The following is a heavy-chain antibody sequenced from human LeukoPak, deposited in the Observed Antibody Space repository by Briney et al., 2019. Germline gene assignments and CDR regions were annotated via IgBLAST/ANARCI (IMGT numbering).Heavy chain of an antibody. CDR1: GYTLTELS. Sequence: ALVKVSCKVSGYTLTELSMHWVRQAPGKGLEWMGGFDPEDGETIYAQKFQGRVTMTRDTSISTAYMELSRLRSDDTAVYYCARGDTPKDAFDIWGQGTMVTVSS. V-gene: IGHV1-24*01. CDR2: FDPEDGET. J-gene: IGHJ3*02. CDR3: ARGDTPKDAFDI. D-gene: IGHD3-9*01.